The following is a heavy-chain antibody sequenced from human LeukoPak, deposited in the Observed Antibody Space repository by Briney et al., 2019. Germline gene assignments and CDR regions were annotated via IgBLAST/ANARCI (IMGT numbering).Heavy chain of an antibody. CDR2: IYHSGST. J-gene: IGHJ4*02. V-gene: IGHV4-30-2*01. CDR1: GGSLSSGGYS. Sequence: SQTLSLTCAVSGGSLSSGGYSWSWVRQPPGRGLELIGYIYHSGSTYYNPSLKSRVTISVDRSKNQFSLKLSSVTAADTAVYYCATRSGYSGYGGFDYWGQGTLVTVSS. D-gene: IGHD5-12*01. CDR3: ATRSGYSGYGGFDY.